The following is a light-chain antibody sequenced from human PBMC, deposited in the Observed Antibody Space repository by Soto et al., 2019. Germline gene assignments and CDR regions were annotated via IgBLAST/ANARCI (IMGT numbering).Light chain of an antibody. CDR3: SSYTSSSTFVV. J-gene: IGLJ2*01. V-gene: IGLV2-14*01. CDR2: DVS. Sequence: QSVLTQPASVSGSPGQSITISCTGTSSDVGGYNYVSWYQQHPGKAPKLMIYDVSNRPSGVSNRFFGSKSGNTASLTISGLQTEDVADYYCSSYTSSSTFVVFGGGTKLTVL. CDR1: SSDVGGYNY.